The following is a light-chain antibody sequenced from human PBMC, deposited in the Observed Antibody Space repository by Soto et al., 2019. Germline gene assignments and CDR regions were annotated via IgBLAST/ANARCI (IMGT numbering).Light chain of an antibody. Sequence: QSALTQPASVSGSPGQSITISCTGTISDVGGYNYVSWYQQHPGKAPKLMIYEVDSRPSGVSNRFSGSKSGNTASLTISGLQAEDEAEYYCSSYTNINTRACVFGTGTKVTVL. V-gene: IGLV2-14*01. CDR3: SSYTNINTRACV. CDR2: EVD. CDR1: ISDVGGYNY. J-gene: IGLJ1*01.